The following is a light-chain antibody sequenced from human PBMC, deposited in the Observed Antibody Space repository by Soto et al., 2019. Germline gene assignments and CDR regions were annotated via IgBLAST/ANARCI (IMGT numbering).Light chain of an antibody. CDR1: SSNVGGYNY. CDR2: EVS. Sequence: QSALTQPASVPGSPGRSITISCPGTSSNVGGYNYVSWYQQHPGKAPKLMIYEVSNRPSGVSNRFSGSKSGNTASLTISGLQAEDEADYYCSSYTSSSTVVFGGGTKLTVL. CDR3: SSYTSSSTVV. J-gene: IGLJ2*01. V-gene: IGLV2-14*01.